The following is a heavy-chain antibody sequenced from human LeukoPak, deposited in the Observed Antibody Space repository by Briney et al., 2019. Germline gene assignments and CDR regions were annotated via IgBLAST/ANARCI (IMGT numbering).Heavy chain of an antibody. CDR1: GGSISSGGYY. V-gene: IGHV4-31*03. Sequence: SETLSLTCTVSGGSISSGGYYWSWIRQHPGKGLEWIGCIYYSGSTYYNPSLKSRVTISVDTSKNQFSLKLSSVTAADTAVYYCARDDYGDYTLDYWGQGTLVTVSS. CDR2: IYYSGST. CDR3: ARDDYGDYTLDY. D-gene: IGHD4-17*01. J-gene: IGHJ4*02.